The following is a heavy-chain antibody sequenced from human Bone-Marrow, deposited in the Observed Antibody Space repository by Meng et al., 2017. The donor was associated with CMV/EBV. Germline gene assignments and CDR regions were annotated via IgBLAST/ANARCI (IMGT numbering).Heavy chain of an antibody. J-gene: IGHJ4*02. CDR1: GVSVTSSF. V-gene: IGHV4-59*02. CDR3: ARGRARMDY. D-gene: IGHD6-6*01. CDR2: IYYSGST. Sequence: SETLSLTCTVSGVSVTSSFWNWIRQPPGKGLEWIGYIYYSGSTNYNPSLKSRVTISVDTSKNQFSLKLSSVTAADTAVYYCARGRARMDYWGQGHLVTVSS.